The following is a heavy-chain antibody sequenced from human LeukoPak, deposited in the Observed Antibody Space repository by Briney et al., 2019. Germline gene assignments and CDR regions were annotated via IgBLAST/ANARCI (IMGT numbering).Heavy chain of an antibody. CDR2: MSYSGSA. CDR1: GDSISTYF. D-gene: IGHD2-15*01. J-gene: IGHJ3*01. CDR3: ARGRKVVVDYEPQTFDA. V-gene: IGHV4-59*01. Sequence: SETLSLTCTVSGDSISTYFWSWIRQPPGKRLEWIGYMSYSGSANYNPSLKSRVTISVDTSKNQFSLKLSSVTAADTAVYYCARGRKVVVDYEPQTFDAWGQGALVTVSS.